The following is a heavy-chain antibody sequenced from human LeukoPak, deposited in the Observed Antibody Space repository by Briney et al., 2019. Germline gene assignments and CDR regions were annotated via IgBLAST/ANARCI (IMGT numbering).Heavy chain of an antibody. J-gene: IGHJ4*02. CDR2: IYYSGST. CDR1: GFTFSSYA. V-gene: IGHV4-39*01. D-gene: IGHD3-22*01. CDR3: ARLSYYDSSGYAPNFDY. Sequence: GSLRLSCAASGFTFSSYAMSWIRQPPGKGLEWIGSIYYSGSTYYNPSLKSRVTISVDTSKNQFSLKLSSVTAADTAVYYCARLSYYDSSGYAPNFDYWGQGTLVTVSS.